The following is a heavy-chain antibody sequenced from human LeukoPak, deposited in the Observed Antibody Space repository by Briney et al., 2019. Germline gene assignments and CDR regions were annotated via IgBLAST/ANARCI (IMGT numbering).Heavy chain of an antibody. CDR1: GFLFSSYA. V-gene: IGHV3-23*01. D-gene: IGHD5/OR15-5a*01. Sequence: PGGSLRLSCAASGFLFSSYAMNWVRQAPGKGVEWVSAISGSGGNTYYADSVKGWFTISRDNSKSTLYLQMNSLRAEDTAVYYCAKLNLRPGDYWGQGTLVTVSS. J-gene: IGHJ4*02. CDR2: ISGSGGNT. CDR3: AKLNLRPGDY.